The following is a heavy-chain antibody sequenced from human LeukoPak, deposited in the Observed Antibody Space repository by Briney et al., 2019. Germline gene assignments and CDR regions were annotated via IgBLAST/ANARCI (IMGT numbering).Heavy chain of an antibody. CDR3: ARPREDIVAVPAAMWGDAFDI. CDR1: GGTFSSYA. Sequence: SVKVSFKASGGTFSSYAISWVRQAPGQGLEWMGSIIPILGIANYAQKFQGRVTITADKSTSTAYMELSSLRSEDTAVYYCARPREDIVAVPAAMWGDAFDIWGQGTMVTVSS. D-gene: IGHD2-2*01. CDR2: IIPILGIA. J-gene: IGHJ3*02. V-gene: IGHV1-69*04.